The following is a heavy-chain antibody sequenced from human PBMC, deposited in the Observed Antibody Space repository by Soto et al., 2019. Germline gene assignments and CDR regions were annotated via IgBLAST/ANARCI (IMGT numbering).Heavy chain of an antibody. J-gene: IGHJ6*03. Sequence: SETLSLTCTVSGGSISSSSYYWGWIRQPPGKGLEWIGSIYYSGSTYYNPSLKSRVTISVDTSKNQFSLKLSSVTAADTAVYYCARRGTAGYYYYMDVWGKGTTVTVSS. V-gene: IGHV4-39*01. CDR1: GGSISSSSYY. D-gene: IGHD2-21*02. CDR2: IYYSGST. CDR3: ARRGTAGYYYYMDV.